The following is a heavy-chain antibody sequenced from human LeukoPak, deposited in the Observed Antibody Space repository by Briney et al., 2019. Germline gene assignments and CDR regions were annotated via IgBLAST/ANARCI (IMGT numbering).Heavy chain of an antibody. J-gene: IGHJ5*02. CDR1: GSTFSDYF. D-gene: IGHD1-7*01. Sequence: GGSLRLSCAASGSTFSDYFMNWIRQAPGKGLEWVSVIYSGGSTYYADSVKGRFTISRDNSKNTLYLQMNSLRAEDTAVYYCARARYNWNYNWFDPWGQGTLDTVSS. CDR2: IYSGGST. CDR3: ARARYNWNYNWFDP. V-gene: IGHV3-53*01.